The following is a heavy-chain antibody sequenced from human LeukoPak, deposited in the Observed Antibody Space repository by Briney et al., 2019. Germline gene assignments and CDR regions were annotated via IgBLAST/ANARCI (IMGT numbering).Heavy chain of an antibody. D-gene: IGHD3-22*01. CDR3: ARLRYSSGYYSDY. CDR2: IWNDGSNK. CDR1: GFTFSSYG. V-gene: IGHV3-33*01. Sequence: QPGRSLRLSCAASGFTFSSYGMHWVRQPPGKGLEGVAVIWNDGSNKYYADSVKGRFTISRDNSKNTLYLQMDSLRAEDTAMFYCARLRYSSGYYSDYWGQGTLVTVSS. J-gene: IGHJ4*02.